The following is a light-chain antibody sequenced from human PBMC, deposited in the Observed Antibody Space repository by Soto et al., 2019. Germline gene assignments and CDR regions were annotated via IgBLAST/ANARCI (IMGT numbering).Light chain of an antibody. Sequence: QSVLTQPDSVSGSPGQTITISGTGTSSDVGGYNYVSWYQQHPGKAPKLMIYDVSNRPSGVSNRFSGSKSGNTASLTISGLQAEDEADYYCSSYTTSSTPYVFGTGTKLTVL. J-gene: IGLJ1*01. CDR3: SSYTTSSTPYV. CDR2: DVS. CDR1: SSDVGGYNY. V-gene: IGLV2-14*01.